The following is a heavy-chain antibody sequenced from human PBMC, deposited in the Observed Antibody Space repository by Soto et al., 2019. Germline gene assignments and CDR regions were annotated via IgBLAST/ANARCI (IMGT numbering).Heavy chain of an antibody. Sequence: GGSLRLSCAASGFTFSNAWMIFFRQAPLKWLEWVVRIKSKTDGGTTDYAAPVKGRFTISRDDSKNTLYLQMNSLKTEDTAVYYRTTAGSWDYDSSGLLVALDYWGQGTLVTVSS. CDR2: IKSKTDGGTT. V-gene: IGHV3-15*01. J-gene: IGHJ4*02. CDR1: GFTFSNAW. D-gene: IGHD3-22*01. CDR3: TTAGSWDYDSSGLLVALDY.